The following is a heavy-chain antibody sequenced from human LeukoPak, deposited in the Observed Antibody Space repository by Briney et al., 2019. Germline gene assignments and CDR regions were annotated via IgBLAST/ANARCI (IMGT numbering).Heavy chain of an antibody. J-gene: IGHJ4*02. CDR2: ISGSGGST. CDR3: AKRTPHGQWLYYFDY. CDR1: GFTFSSYA. D-gene: IGHD6-19*01. V-gene: IGHV3-23*01. Sequence: GSLRLSCAASGFTFSSYAMSWVSQAPGKGLEWVSAISGSGGSTYYADSVKGRFTISRDNSKNTLYLQMNSLRAEDTAVYYCAKRTPHGQWLYYFDYWGQGTLVTVSS.